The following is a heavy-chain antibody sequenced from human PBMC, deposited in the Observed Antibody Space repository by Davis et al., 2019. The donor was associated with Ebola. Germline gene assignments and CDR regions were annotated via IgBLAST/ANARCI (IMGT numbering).Heavy chain of an antibody. CDR2: ISSSSSTI. V-gene: IGHV3-48*02. D-gene: IGHD2-2*01. CDR1: GFTFSSYS. Sequence: PGGSLRLSCAASGFTFSSYSMNWVRQAPGKGLEWVSYISSSSSTIYYADSVKGRFTISRDNAKNSLYLQMNSLRDEDTAVYYCARDRVVVVPAAMEGLIDYWGQGTLVTVSS. J-gene: IGHJ4*02. CDR3: ARDRVVVVPAAMEGLIDY.